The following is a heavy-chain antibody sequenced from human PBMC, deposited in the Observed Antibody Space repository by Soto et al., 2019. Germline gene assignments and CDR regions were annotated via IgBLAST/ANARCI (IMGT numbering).Heavy chain of an antibody. CDR1: GGSISSYY. D-gene: IGHD2-15*01. J-gene: IGHJ4*02. V-gene: IGHV4-59*08. CDR2: IYYSGST. CDR3: ARRYGGSIDY. Sequence: QVKLQKSGPGLVKPSETLSLTCTVSGGSISSYYWSWIRHPPGKGLEWIGYIYYSGSTNYNPTLKGRVTTSVDTSKNQSSLKLTSVTAADTAVYYCARRYGGSIDYWGQGTLVTVSS.